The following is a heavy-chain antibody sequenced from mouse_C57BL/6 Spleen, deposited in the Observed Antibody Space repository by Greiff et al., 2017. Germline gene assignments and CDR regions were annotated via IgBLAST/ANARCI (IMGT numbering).Heavy chain of an antibody. Sequence: VQLQQPGAELVRPGSSVKLSCKASGYTFTSYWMDWVKQRPGQGLEWIGNIYPSDSETHYNQKFKDKATLTVDKSSSTAYMQLSSLTSEDAAVYYCAREDSNYPYYFAYWGQGTTLTVSS. V-gene: IGHV1-61*01. J-gene: IGHJ2*01. CDR1: GYTFTSYW. CDR3: AREDSNYPYYFAY. D-gene: IGHD2-5*01. CDR2: IYPSDSET.